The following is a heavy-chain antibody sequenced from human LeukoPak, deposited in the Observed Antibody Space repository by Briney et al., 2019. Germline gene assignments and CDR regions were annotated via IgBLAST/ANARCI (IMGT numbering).Heavy chain of an antibody. J-gene: IGHJ6*02. CDR1: GGSISSYY. Sequence: SETLSLTCTVSGGSISSYYWSWIRQPPGKGLEWIGYIYYSGSTNYNPSLKSRVTISVDTSKNQFSLKLSSVTAADTAMYYCARDRVLWFGELSPYYYYGMDVWGQGTTVTVSS. V-gene: IGHV4-59*01. CDR3: ARDRVLWFGELSPYYYYGMDV. CDR2: IYYSGST. D-gene: IGHD3-10*01.